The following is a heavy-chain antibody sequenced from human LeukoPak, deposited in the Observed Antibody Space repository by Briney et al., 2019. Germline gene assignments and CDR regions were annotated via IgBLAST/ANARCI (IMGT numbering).Heavy chain of an antibody. J-gene: IGHJ3*01. V-gene: IGHV4-4*07. CDR2: IHATGST. D-gene: IGHD3-9*01. CDR1: GGSTTNSY. Sequence: PSETLSLTCTVSGGSTTNSYWSWIRHSAGTGMEWIGRIHATGSTNYNPSLTSRVSMSLDMPTNQFSLTLSAVTVADTATYYCARIFDRDVWSQGTLVTVSP. CDR3: ARIFDRDV.